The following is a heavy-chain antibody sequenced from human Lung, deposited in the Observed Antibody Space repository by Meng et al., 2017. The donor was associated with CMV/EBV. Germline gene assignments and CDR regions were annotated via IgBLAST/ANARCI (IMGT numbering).Heavy chain of an antibody. J-gene: IGHJ4*02. D-gene: IGHD2-2*01. Sequence: QLVQSGAEVKKQGDSGKVSCKASGYTLTRYAIHWMRQGPGQRLEWMGWINGGNGKTKYSQKFQGRVTITRDTSASTAYMELSSLRSEDTAVYYCARDVVVPAALTVRIDYWGQGTLVTVSS. V-gene: IGHV1-3*01. CDR2: INGGNGKT. CDR1: GYTLTRYA. CDR3: ARDVVVPAALTVRIDY.